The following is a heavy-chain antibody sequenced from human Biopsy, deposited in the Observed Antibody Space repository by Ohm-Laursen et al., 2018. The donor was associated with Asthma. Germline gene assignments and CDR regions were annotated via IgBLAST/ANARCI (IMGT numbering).Heavy chain of an antibody. CDR2: INPFGGSS. V-gene: IGHV1-46*01. CDR1: GYTFTGYY. J-gene: IGHJ4*02. Sequence: SSVKVSCKASGYTFTGYYMHWVRQAPGHGLEWMGMINPFGGSSNFAQKFQGRLTMTRDTSTRTVYMELSSLRSEDTAVYYCALSQFDYWGQGTLLTVSS. CDR3: ALSQFDY.